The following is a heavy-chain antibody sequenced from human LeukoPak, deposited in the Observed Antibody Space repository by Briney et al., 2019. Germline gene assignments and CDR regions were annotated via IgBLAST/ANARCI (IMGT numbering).Heavy chain of an antibody. CDR1: GFTFSSYW. V-gene: IGHV3-74*01. CDR3: ARVPVGYSSGWYYYYGMDV. CDR2: INSDGSST. J-gene: IGHJ6*02. D-gene: IGHD6-19*01. Sequence: PGGSLRLSCAASGFTFSSYWMHWVRQAPGKGLVWVSRINSDGSSTSYADSVKGRFTISRDNAKNTLYLQMNSLRAEDTAVYYCARVPVGYSSGWYYYYGMDVWGQGTTVTVSS.